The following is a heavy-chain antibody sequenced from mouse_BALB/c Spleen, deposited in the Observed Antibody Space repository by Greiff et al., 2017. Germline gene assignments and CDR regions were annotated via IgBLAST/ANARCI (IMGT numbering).Heavy chain of an antibody. CDR1: GFSLTSYG. CDR3: ARNGGLLWYAMDY. D-gene: IGHD2-10*01. J-gene: IGHJ4*01. CDR2: IWSGGST. Sequence: QVHVKQSGPGLVQPSQSLSITCTVSGFSLTSYGVHWVRQSPGKGLEWLGVIWSGGSTDYNAAFISRLSISKDNSKSQVFFKMNSLQADDTAIYYCARNGGLLWYAMDYWGQGTSVTVSS. V-gene: IGHV2-4-1*01.